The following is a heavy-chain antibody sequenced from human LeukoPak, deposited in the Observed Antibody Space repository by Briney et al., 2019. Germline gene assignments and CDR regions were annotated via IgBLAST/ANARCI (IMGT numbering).Heavy chain of an antibody. J-gene: IGHJ3*02. CDR2: TRNKANRYTT. CDR3: ARGGRYLPLDI. CDR1: GFTFSDHY. Sequence: GGSLRLSCAASGFTFSDHYMDWVRQAPGKGLEWVGRTRNKANRYTTEYAASVKGRFTISRDDSKNSLYLQINSLKTEDTAVYYCARGGRYLPLDIWGQGTMVTVSS. V-gene: IGHV3-72*01. D-gene: IGHD3-10*01.